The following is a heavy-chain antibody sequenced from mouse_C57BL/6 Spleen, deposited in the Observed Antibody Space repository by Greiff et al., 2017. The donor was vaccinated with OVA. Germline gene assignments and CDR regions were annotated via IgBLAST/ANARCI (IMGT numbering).Heavy chain of an antibody. Sequence: QVHVKQSGAELVRPGASVTLSCKASGYTFTDYEMHWVKQTPVHGLEWIGAIDPETGGTAYNQKFKGKAILTADKSSSTAYMELRSLTSEDSAVYYCTRGGNPDYWGQGTTLTVSS. V-gene: IGHV1-15*01. CDR3: TRGGNPDY. CDR2: IDPETGGT. CDR1: GYTFTDYE. J-gene: IGHJ2*01.